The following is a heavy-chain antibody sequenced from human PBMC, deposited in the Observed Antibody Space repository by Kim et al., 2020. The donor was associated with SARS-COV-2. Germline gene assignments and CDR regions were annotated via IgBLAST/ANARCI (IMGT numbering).Heavy chain of an antibody. CDR3: TRHVLRYFDWYGGMDV. Sequence: GGSLRLSCTASGFTFGDYAMSWVRQAPGKGLEWVGFIRSKAYGGTTDYAASVKGRFTISRDDSKSIAYLQMNSVKTEDTAVYYCTRHVLRYFDWYGGMDVWAQGTTVTVSS. CDR1: GFTFGDYA. V-gene: IGHV3-49*04. D-gene: IGHD3-9*01. CDR2: IRSKAYGGTT. J-gene: IGHJ6*02.